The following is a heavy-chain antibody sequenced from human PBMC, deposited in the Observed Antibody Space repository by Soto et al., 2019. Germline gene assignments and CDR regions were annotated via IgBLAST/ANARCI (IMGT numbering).Heavy chain of an antibody. V-gene: IGHV3-74*01. CDR3: TRGRWELRGGDH. D-gene: IGHD2-15*01. CDR1: GFTFSSYW. Sequence: EVQLVESGGGLVQPGGSLRLSCAASGFTFSSYWMHWVRQAPGKGLVWVSRINSDGSSTNYADSVKGRFTISRDNSKNTMYLQMNSLGVEDTALYYCTRGRWELRGGDHWGQGTLVTVSS. J-gene: IGHJ4*02. CDR2: INSDGSST.